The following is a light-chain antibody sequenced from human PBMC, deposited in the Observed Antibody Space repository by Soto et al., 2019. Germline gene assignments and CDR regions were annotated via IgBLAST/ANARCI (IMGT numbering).Light chain of an antibody. Sequence: EIVMTQSPATLSVSPGERATLSCRASHSISDTLAWYQQKPGQAPRLLIFGSSTRAPGIPARFSASGSETEFTLTITTPQSEDFAVYYCQQYNSWPRTFGQGTKVEFK. CDR1: HSISDT. J-gene: IGKJ1*01. V-gene: IGKV3-15*01. CDR3: QQYNSWPRT. CDR2: GSS.